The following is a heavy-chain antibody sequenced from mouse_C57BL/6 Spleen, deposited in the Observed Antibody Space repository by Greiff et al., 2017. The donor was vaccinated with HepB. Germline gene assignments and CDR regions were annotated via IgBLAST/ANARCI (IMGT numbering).Heavy chain of an antibody. CDR3: ARGSYYYGKGYFDV. CDR2: INPSNGGT. J-gene: IGHJ1*03. CDR1: GYTFTSYW. Sequence: VQLQQPGTELVKPGASVKLSCKASGYTFTSYWMHWVKQRPGQGLEWIGNINPSNGGTNYNEKFKSKATLTVDKSSSTAYMQLGSLTSEDSAVYYCARGSYYYGKGYFDVWGTGTTVTVSS. D-gene: IGHD1-1*01. V-gene: IGHV1-53*01.